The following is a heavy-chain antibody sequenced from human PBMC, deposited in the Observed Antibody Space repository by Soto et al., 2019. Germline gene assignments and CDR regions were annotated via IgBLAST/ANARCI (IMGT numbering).Heavy chain of an antibody. V-gene: IGHV5-51*01. CDR3: ARDSYSSSWYENAFDI. CDR1: GYSFTFFW. Sequence: LGESLKISCKASGYSFTFFWIAWVRQMPGKGLGWMGVIYPRDSDTRYSPSFQGQVSISVDKSISTAYLQWSSLRASDTAMYYCARDSYSSSWYENAFDIWGQGTMVTVSS. J-gene: IGHJ3*02. CDR2: IYPRDSDT. D-gene: IGHD6-13*01.